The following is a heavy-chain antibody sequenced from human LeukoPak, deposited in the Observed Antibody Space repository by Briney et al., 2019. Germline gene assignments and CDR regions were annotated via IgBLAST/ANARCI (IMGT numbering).Heavy chain of an antibody. V-gene: IGHV3-30*18. J-gene: IGHJ4*02. Sequence: GGSLRLSCAASGFTFSSYGMHWVRQAPGKGLEWVAVISYDGSNKYYADSVKGRFTISRDNSKNTLYLQMNSLRAEDTAVYYCAKAPGYGYASDYWGQGTLVTVSS. D-gene: IGHD5-18*01. CDR1: GFTFSSYG. CDR3: AKAPGYGYASDY. CDR2: ISYDGSNK.